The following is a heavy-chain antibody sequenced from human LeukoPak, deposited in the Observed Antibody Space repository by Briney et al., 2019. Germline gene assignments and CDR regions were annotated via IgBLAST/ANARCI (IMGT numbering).Heavy chain of an antibody. CDR2: IYTSGST. Sequence: SETLSLTCTVSGGSISSYYWSWIRQPAGKGLEWIGRIYTSGSTNYNPSLKSRVTMSVDTSKNQFSLKLSSVTAADTAVYYCASTIPGIAAAGTPSRAFDIWGQGTMVTVSS. CDR1: GGSISSYY. V-gene: IGHV4-4*07. D-gene: IGHD6-13*01. CDR3: ASTIPGIAAAGTPSRAFDI. J-gene: IGHJ3*02.